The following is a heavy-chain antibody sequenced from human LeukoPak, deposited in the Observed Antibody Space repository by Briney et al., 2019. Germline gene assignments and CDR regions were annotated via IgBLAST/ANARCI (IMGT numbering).Heavy chain of an antibody. Sequence: ASVKVSCKASGYTFTSYDINWVRQATGQGLEWMGWMNPNSGNTGYAQRFQGRVTITRNTSINTAYMELSSLRSEDTAVYYCARESRFYYYMDVWGKGTTVTVSS. CDR3: ARESRFYYYMDV. D-gene: IGHD5/OR15-5a*01. V-gene: IGHV1-8*03. CDR1: GYTFTSYD. J-gene: IGHJ6*03. CDR2: MNPNSGNT.